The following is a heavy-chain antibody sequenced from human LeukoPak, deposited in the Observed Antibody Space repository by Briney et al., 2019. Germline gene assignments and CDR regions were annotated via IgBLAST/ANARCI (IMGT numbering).Heavy chain of an antibody. CDR1: GFTFSNYG. D-gene: IGHD5-18*01. J-gene: IGHJ4*02. V-gene: IGHV3-33*01. Sequence: GGSLRLSCAASGFTFSNYGMHWVRQAPGKGLEWVAVIWYDGSDKYHADSVKGRFTISRDNSKNTLYLQMNSLRVEDTAVYYCARGGLYRRIQLWLRFDYWGQGTLVTVSS. CDR3: ARGGLYRRIQLWLRFDY. CDR2: IWYDGSDK.